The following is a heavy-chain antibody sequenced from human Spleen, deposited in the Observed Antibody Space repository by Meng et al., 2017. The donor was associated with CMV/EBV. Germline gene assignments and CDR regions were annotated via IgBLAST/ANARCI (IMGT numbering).Heavy chain of an antibody. J-gene: IGHJ5*02. V-gene: IGHV1-69*05. CDR1: FGWCV. Sequence: FGWCVIGGVGRAPGQGLEWLGGIAPFFGPANHAQKFQGRVTITTDESTSTAYMELSSLRSDDTAVYYCARDSIVAGRRRGNWFDPWGQGTLVTVSS. D-gene: IGHD6-19*01. CDR3: ARDSIVAGRRRGNWFDP. CDR2: IAPFFGPA.